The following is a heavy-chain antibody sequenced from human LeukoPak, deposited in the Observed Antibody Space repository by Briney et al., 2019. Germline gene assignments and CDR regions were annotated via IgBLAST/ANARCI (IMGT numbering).Heavy chain of an antibody. Sequence: GSSVKVSCKASGGTFSSYAISWVRQAPGQGLEWMGEIIPIFDTANYAQKFQGRVTITRNTSISTAYMELSSLRSEDTAVYYCARSYGDYQLPTYYFDYWGQGTLVTVSS. CDR2: IIPIFDTA. CDR1: GGTFSSYA. J-gene: IGHJ4*02. D-gene: IGHD4-17*01. CDR3: ARSYGDYQLPTYYFDY. V-gene: IGHV1-69*05.